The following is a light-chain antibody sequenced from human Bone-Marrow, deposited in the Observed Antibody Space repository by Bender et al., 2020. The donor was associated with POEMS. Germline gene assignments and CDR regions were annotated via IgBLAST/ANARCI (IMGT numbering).Light chain of an antibody. J-gene: IGLJ3*02. Sequence: QSALTQPASVSGSPGQSITMTCTGTSSDVGNYNYVSWYQQHPGKAPKLMIFDVSYRPSGVSNRFSGSKSGNTASLTISGLQAEDEADYYCCSYTSDSTWVFGGGTKLTVL. CDR3: CSYTSDSTWV. CDR1: SSDVGNYNY. CDR2: DVS. V-gene: IGLV2-14*01.